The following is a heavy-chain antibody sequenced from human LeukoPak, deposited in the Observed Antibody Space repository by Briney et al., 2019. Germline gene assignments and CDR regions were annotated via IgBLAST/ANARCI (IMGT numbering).Heavy chain of an antibody. D-gene: IGHD3-10*01. CDR2: INSDGSYI. CDR1: GFTFSLYA. V-gene: IGHV3-64*04. J-gene: IGHJ4*02. Sequence: GGSLRLSCSASGFTFSLYAMHWVRQAPGKGLEYVSAINSDGSYIYYADSVKGRFTISRDNSKNTLYLQMNSLRAEDTAVYYCAKDSSGSGSYYYFDYWGQGTLVTVSS. CDR3: AKDSSGSGSYYYFDY.